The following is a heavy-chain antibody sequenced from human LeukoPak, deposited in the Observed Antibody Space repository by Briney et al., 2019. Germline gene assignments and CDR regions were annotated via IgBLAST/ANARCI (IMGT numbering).Heavy chain of an antibody. J-gene: IGHJ4*02. CDR2: IYYSGST. CDR1: GGSISSSSYY. CDR3: ARQALTVSGSYYFDY. V-gene: IGHV4-39*01. D-gene: IGHD1-26*01. Sequence: SETLSLTRTVSGGSISSSSYYWGWIRQPPGKGLEWIGSIYYSGSTYYNPSLKSRVTISVDTSKNQFSLKLSSVTAADTAVYYCARQALTVSGSYYFDYWGQGTLVTVSS.